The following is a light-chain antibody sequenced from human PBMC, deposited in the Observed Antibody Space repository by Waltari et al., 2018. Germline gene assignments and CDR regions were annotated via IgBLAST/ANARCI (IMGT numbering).Light chain of an antibody. V-gene: IGLV2-14*01. CDR2: DVA. J-gene: IGLJ2*01. CDR3: ASYTTTRTVV. CDR1: SSDIGGYIK. Sequence: ARAQPACPSGSPAESITNSSSRTSSDIGGYIKVFWYQQHPGKAHKLMIFDVARWPSGVSNRFSGSKSGNTASLTLSGLQAEEEADYYGASYTTTRTVVFGGGTKVTVL.